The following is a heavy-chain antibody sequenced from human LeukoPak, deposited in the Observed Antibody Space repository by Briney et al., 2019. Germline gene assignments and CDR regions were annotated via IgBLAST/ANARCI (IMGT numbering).Heavy chain of an antibody. CDR2: IYRSGST. D-gene: IGHD6-13*01. CDR1: GGSISSGGYS. CDR3: ARVVLSAAGLLDAFDI. Sequence: PSQTLSLTCAVSGGSISSGGYSWSWIRQPPGKGLEWIGYIYRSGSTYYNPSLKSRVTISVDRSKNQFSLKLSSVTAADTAVYYCARVVLSAAGLLDAFDIWGQGTMVTVSS. J-gene: IGHJ3*02. V-gene: IGHV4-30-2*01.